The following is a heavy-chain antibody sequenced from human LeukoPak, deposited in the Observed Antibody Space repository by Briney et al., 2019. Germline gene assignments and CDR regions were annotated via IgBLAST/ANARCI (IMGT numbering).Heavy chain of an antibody. CDR1: GFTFSSYA. J-gene: IGHJ3*02. Sequence: QPGGSLRLSCAASGFTFSSYAMSWVRQAPGKGLEWVSAISGSGGSTYYADSVKGRFTISRDNSKNTLYLQMNSLRAEDTAVYYCAEAPIVVVPAAMGDAFDIWGQGTMVTVSS. D-gene: IGHD2-2*01. CDR2: ISGSGGST. V-gene: IGHV3-23*01. CDR3: AEAPIVVVPAAMGDAFDI.